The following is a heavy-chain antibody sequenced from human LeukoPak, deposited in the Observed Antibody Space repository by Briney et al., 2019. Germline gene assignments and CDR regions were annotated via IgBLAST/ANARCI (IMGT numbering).Heavy chain of an antibody. CDR2: IYPGDSDT. D-gene: IGHD2-21*02. J-gene: IGHJ3*01. V-gene: IGHV5-51*01. Sequence: GESLKISCKGSGYSFTSYWIGWVRQMPGKGLKWMGIIYPGDSDTRYSPSFQGQVTISADKSISTAYLQWSSLKASDTAMYYCARGHHVVVATATWASDAFDLWGQGTMVTVSS. CDR3: ARGHHVVVATATWASDAFDL. CDR1: GYSFTSYW.